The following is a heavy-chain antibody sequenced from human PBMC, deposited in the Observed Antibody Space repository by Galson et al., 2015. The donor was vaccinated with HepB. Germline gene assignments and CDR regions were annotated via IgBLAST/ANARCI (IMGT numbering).Heavy chain of an antibody. D-gene: IGHD3-22*01. CDR3: LFTMIVVTYEGFDYFDY. V-gene: IGHV3-15*01. CDR2: IKSKTDGGTT. Sequence: SLRLSCAASGFTFSNAWMSWVRQAPGKGLEWVGRIKSKTDGGTTDYAAPVKGRFTISRDDSKNTLYLQMNSLKTEDTAVYYCLFTMIVVTYEGFDYFDYWGQGTLVTVSS. CDR1: GFTFSNAW. J-gene: IGHJ4*02.